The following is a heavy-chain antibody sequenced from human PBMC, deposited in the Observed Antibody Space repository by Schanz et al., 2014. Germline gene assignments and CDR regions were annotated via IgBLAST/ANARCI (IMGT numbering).Heavy chain of an antibody. V-gene: IGHV1-18*01. D-gene: IGHD2-21*02. CDR3: ARDGAYCGGDCYSVDY. CDR2: ISVDNGNT. CDR1: GYAFTSYG. J-gene: IGHJ4*02. Sequence: QVQLVQSGAEVKKPGASVKVSCKASGYAFTSYGISWVRLAPGQGLEWMGWISVDNGNTNYAQKLQGRVTMTIDTSTSTAYMELRSLRSDHTAVYYCARDGAYCGGDCYSVDYWGQGTLVTVSS.